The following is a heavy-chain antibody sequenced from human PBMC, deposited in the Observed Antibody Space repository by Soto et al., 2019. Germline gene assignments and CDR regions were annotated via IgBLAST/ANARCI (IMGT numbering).Heavy chain of an antibody. Sequence: EVQLVESGGGLVQPGGSLRLSCAASGFTFSSYWMSWVRQAPGKGLEWVANIKQDGSEKYYVDSVKGRFTIARDNAKNSLYLEVSSLRAEDTAVYYCAGAGNTWFGDSLQAYWGQGTLVTVSS. CDR3: AGAGNTWFGDSLQAY. J-gene: IGHJ4*02. V-gene: IGHV3-7*04. D-gene: IGHD3-10*01. CDR2: IKQDGSEK. CDR1: GFTFSSYW.